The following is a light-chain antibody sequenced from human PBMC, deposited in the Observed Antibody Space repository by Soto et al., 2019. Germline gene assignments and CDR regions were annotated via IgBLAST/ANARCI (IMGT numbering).Light chain of an antibody. Sequence: EIVMTQSPVTLYVSTGERATLSCRASQRVSSSLAWYQQKPGQSPRLLIYGASTRATGVPARFSGSGSGTECTLTISSLQSEDFAVYYCQQCYDWPLTFGGGTKVEI. V-gene: IGKV3-15*01. CDR2: GAS. CDR1: QRVSSS. CDR3: QQCYDWPLT. J-gene: IGKJ4*01.